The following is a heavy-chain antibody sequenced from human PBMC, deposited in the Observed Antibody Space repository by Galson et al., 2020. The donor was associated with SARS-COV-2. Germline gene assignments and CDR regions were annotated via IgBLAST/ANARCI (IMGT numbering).Heavy chain of an antibody. J-gene: IGHJ4*02. CDR2: ISSSDGTI. Sequence: TGGSLRLSCAASGFTFSDYYMTWIRQAPGKGLEWVSYISSSDGTIYYADSLRGQFTISRDNAKNSLYLQMNSMRVDDMAVYYCARTTRGYSFGLFDSWGPGTLVTVSS. CDR1: GFTFSDYY. CDR3: ARTTRGYSFGLFDS. D-gene: IGHD5-18*01. V-gene: IGHV3-11*01.